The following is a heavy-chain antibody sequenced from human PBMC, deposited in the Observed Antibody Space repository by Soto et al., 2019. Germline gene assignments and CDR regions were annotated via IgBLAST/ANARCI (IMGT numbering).Heavy chain of an antibody. D-gene: IGHD6-6*01. V-gene: IGHV6-1*01. Sequence: SQTLSLTCAISGDSVSSNSAAWNWIRQSPSRGLEWLGRTYYRSKWNNDYAVSVKSRITINPTTSKNQFSLQLNTVTPEDTAVYYCARQDEYSSSSHFDYWGQGTLVTVSS. CDR1: GDSVSSNSAA. J-gene: IGHJ4*02. CDR2: TYYRSKWNN. CDR3: ARQDEYSSSSHFDY.